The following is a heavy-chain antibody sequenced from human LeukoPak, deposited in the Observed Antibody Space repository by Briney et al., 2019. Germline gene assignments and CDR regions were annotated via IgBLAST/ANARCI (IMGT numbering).Heavy chain of an antibody. CDR3: TRDYGDYDVFDI. Sequence: ASVKVSCKASGYTFTCYYMHWARQAPGQGLEWMGWINPKSGATNYAQKFQGRVTMTRDTSISTAYMELTNLRSDDTAVYYCTRDYGDYDVFDIWGQGTMVTVSS. CDR2: INPKSGAT. V-gene: IGHV1-2*02. CDR1: GYTFTCYY. D-gene: IGHD4-17*01. J-gene: IGHJ3*02.